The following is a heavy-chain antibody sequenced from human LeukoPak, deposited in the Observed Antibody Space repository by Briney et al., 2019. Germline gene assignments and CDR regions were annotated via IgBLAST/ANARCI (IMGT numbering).Heavy chain of an antibody. CDR2: IYHSGST. D-gene: IGHD2/OR15-2a*01. CDR3: ARDFNTFDY. V-gene: IGHV4-38-2*02. CDR1: GYSISSGYY. J-gene: IGHJ4*02. Sequence: PSQTLSLTCAVSGYSISSGYYWGWIRQPPGKGLEWIGSIYHSGSTYYNPSLKSRVTISVDTSKNQFSLKLSSVTAADTAVYYCARDFNTFDYWGQGTLVTVSS.